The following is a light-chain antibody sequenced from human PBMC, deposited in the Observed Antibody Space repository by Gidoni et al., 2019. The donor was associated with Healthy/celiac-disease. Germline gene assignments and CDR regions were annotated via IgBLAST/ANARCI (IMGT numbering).Light chain of an antibody. CDR3: QQYGSSPPFT. Sequence: DIVLTQSPGTLSLSPGESATLSCRASQSVSSSYFTWHQQKPGQAPRLLIYGASSRATGIPDRFSGSGSGTDVTLTISRREPEDFAVYYCQQYGSSPPFTFGPXTKVDIK. CDR1: QSVSSSY. V-gene: IGKV3-20*01. J-gene: IGKJ3*01. CDR2: GAS.